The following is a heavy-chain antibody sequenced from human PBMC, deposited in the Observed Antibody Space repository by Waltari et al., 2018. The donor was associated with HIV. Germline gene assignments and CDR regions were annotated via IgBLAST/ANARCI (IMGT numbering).Heavy chain of an antibody. J-gene: IGHJ4*02. CDR2: IYHTGSA. V-gene: IGHV4-38-2*02. CDR1: AFSITTGYY. Sequence: QVQLQESGPGLVRPSATLSLSCSVSAFSITTGYYWGWVRQPPGKGLELIGYIYHTGSAYYHPSLKSRVSISVDTSKNQFSLKVNSMTASDAAVYYCARVRPADQRYLDYWGQGTLVTVSS. CDR3: ARVRPADQRYLDY. D-gene: IGHD6-25*01.